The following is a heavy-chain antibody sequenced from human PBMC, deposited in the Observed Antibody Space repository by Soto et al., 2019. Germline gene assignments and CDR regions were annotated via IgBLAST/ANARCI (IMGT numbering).Heavy chain of an antibody. D-gene: IGHD3-10*01. CDR1: GYTFTSYT. J-gene: IGHJ4*02. V-gene: IGHV1-3*05. CDR2: INGDNGNT. CDR3: ARDRHYGSGSYLGY. Sequence: QVHLVQSGAEERKPGASVTDSCEASGYTFTSYTMHWVRQAPGQGLEWMGWINGDNGNTKYSEKFQGRVTITGDTSASTAYMELSSLRSEDTAVYYCARDRHYGSGSYLGYWGQGTLVTVSS.